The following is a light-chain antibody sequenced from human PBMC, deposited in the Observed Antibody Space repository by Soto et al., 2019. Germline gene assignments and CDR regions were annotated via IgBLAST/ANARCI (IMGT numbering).Light chain of an antibody. CDR2: LAS. CDR3: QQYYSTPRT. Sequence: DIVMTQSADSLAVSLGERATINCKSSQSVLYSSNNQNYLAWYQQKPGQPPKLLIYLASTRESGVPDRFSGSGSGTDFTLTISSLQAEDVAVYYCQQYYSTPRTFGQGTKLEIK. V-gene: IGKV4-1*01. CDR1: QSVLYSSNNQNY. J-gene: IGKJ2*01.